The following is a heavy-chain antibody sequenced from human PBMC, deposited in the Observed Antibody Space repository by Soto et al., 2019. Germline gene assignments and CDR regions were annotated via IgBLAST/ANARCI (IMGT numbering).Heavy chain of an antibody. J-gene: IGHJ5*02. Sequence: ASVKVSCKASGFIFTNYDINWVRQATGQGLEWMGWMNPKSGTTGYAQKFHGRVTMTRNTSINTAYMELSSLRSDDTAVYHCAAGYCTNGVCYRGNWFDPWGQGTLVTVSS. CDR2: MNPKSGTT. CDR3: AAGYCTNGVCYRGNWFDP. CDR1: GFIFTNYD. V-gene: IGHV1-8*01. D-gene: IGHD2-8*01.